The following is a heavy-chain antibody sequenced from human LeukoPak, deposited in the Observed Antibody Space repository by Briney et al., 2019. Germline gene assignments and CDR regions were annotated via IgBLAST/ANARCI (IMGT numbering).Heavy chain of an antibody. CDR3: ARHPVLWFGEFGYFDY. CDR2: IYYSGST. CDR1: GGSISSYY. Sequence: SETLSLTCTVSGGSISSYYWSWLRHPPGKGLEWIGYIYYSGSTNYNPSLKSRVTISVDTSKNQFSLKLSSVTAADTAVYYCARHPVLWFGEFGYFDYWGQGTLVTVSS. D-gene: IGHD3-10*01. J-gene: IGHJ4*02. V-gene: IGHV4-59*08.